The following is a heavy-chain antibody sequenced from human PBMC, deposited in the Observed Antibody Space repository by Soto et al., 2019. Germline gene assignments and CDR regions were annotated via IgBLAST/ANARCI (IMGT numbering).Heavy chain of an antibody. D-gene: IGHD2-8*01. J-gene: IGHJ4*02. CDR2: VGAGGATT. CDR3: AKGLVRETNYFEY. V-gene: IGHV3-23*01. Sequence: GGSLRLSCAASGFIFSNYAMSWVRQAPGKGLEWVSLVGAGGATTHYADSVKGRFTISRDNSRNTLYLQMNNLRADDTAVYHCAKGLVRETNYFEYWGQGALVTVSS. CDR1: GFIFSNYA.